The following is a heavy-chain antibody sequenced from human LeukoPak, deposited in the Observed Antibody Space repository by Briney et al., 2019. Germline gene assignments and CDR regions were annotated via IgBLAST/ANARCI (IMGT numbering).Heavy chain of an antibody. CDR2: ISYDGSNK. CDR3: ARNYRFLEWLLIFH. D-gene: IGHD3-3*01. CDR1: GFTFSSYA. V-gene: IGHV3-30-3*01. Sequence: GGSLRLSCAASGFTFSSYAMHWVRQAPGKGLEWVAVISYDGSNKYYADSVKGRFTISRDNSKNTLYLQMNSLRAEDTAVYYCARNYRFLEWLLIFHWGQGTLVTVSS. J-gene: IGHJ4*02.